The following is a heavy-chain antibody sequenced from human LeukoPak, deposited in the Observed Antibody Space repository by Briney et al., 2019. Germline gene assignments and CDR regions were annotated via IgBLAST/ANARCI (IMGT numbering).Heavy chain of an antibody. CDR1: GFTFSSYA. CDR3: AKDLRRTTVTNFDC. V-gene: IGHV3-23*01. D-gene: IGHD4-17*01. J-gene: IGHJ4*02. Sequence: GGSLRLSCAASGFTFSSYAMSCVRQAPGKGLEWVSTISGGGGSTYYADSVKGRFTISRDNSKNTLYLQMNSLRAEDTAVYYCAKDLRRTTVTNFDCWGQGTLVTVSS. CDR2: ISGGGGST.